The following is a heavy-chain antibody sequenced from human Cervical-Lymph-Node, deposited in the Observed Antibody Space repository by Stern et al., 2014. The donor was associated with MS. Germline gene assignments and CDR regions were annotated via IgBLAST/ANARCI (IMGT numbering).Heavy chain of an antibody. V-gene: IGHV1-2*02. D-gene: IGHD3-3*01. CDR2: INPKTGGT. J-gene: IGHJ6*02. CDR3: ARDQRGITIFGVVTDYYYLGMDV. CDR1: GYIFTGYY. Sequence: LQLVESGAEVKKPGASVKVSCKTSGYIFTGYYIHWVRQAPGQGLEWIAWINPKTGGTKYAPKCQCRVTMIRATSISTAYVELSRLTSADTAVYYCARDQRGITIFGVVTDYYYLGMDVWGQGTSVTVSS.